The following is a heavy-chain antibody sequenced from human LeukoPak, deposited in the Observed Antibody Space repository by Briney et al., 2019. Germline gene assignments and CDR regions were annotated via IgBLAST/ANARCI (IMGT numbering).Heavy chain of an antibody. J-gene: IGHJ4*02. Sequence: GRSLRLSCAASGFTFGSYGMHWVRQAPGKGLEWVAVISYDGSNKYYADSVKGRFTISRDNSKNTLYLQMNSLRAEDTAVYYCAKPKTAYGDYPNSFDYWGQGTLVTVSS. CDR2: ISYDGSNK. V-gene: IGHV3-30*18. D-gene: IGHD4-17*01. CDR3: AKPKTAYGDYPNSFDY. CDR1: GFTFGSYG.